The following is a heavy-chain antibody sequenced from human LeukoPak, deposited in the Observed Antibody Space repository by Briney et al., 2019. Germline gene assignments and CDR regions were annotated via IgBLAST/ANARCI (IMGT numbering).Heavy chain of an antibody. J-gene: IGHJ4*02. CDR2: ISAYNGNT. D-gene: IGHD6-19*01. CDR1: GYTFTSYG. CDR3: ARGGWLVRDRRKYYFDY. V-gene: IGHV1-18*01. Sequence: ASVKVSCKASGYTFTSYGISWVRQAPGQGLEWMGWISAYNGNTNYAQKLQGRVTMTTDTSKSRAYMELRSLRSDDTAVYYCARGGWLVRDRRKYYFDYWGQGTLVTVSS.